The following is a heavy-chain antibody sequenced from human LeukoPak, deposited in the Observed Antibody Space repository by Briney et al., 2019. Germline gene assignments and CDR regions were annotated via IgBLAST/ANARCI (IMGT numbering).Heavy chain of an antibody. Sequence: GASVKVSCKASGYTFTSYYMHWVRQAPGQGLEWMGRIIPILGIANYAQKFQGRVTITADKSTSTAYMELSSLRSEDTAVYYCASLDYVWGSYRYTNPFDYWGQGTLVTVSS. V-gene: IGHV1-69*02. J-gene: IGHJ4*02. CDR1: GYTFTSYY. D-gene: IGHD3-16*02. CDR2: IIPILGIA. CDR3: ASLDYVWGSYRYTNPFDY.